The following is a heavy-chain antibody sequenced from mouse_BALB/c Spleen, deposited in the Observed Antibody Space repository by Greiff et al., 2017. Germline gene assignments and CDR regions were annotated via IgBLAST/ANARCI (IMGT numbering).Heavy chain of an antibody. CDR1: GFTFSSYT. CDR3: TRVDYDYPFFDY. CDR2: ISSGGSYT. Sequence: EVMLVESGGGLVKPGGSLKLSCAASGFTFSSYTMSWVRQTPEKRLEWVATISSGGSYTYYPDSVKGRFTISRDNAKNTLYLQMSSLKSEDTAMYYCTRVDYDYPFFDYWGQGTTLTVSS. V-gene: IGHV5-6-4*01. J-gene: IGHJ2*01. D-gene: IGHD2-4*01.